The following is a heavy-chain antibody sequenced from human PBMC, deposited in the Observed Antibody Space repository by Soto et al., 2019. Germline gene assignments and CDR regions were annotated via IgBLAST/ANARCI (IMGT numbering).Heavy chain of an antibody. CDR2: IYYSGST. V-gene: IGHV4-39*01. Sequence: QLQLQESGPGLVKPSETLSLTCTVSGGSISSSSYYWGWIRQPPGKGLEWIGSIYYSGSTYYNPSLKSRVTISVDTSKNQSSLKLSSVTAADTAVYYCARHGSDSYGSVGIWFDPWGQGTLGTVSS. CDR3: ARHGSDSYGSVGIWFDP. D-gene: IGHD5-18*01. J-gene: IGHJ5*02. CDR1: GGSISSSSYY.